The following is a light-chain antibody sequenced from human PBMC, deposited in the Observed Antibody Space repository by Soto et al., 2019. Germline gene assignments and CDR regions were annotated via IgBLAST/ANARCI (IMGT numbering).Light chain of an antibody. CDR3: TSWTTSTTMK. Sequence: QSARTQPASVSGAPGQAITISCTGTSSDVGAYNYVSWYQQHPGKAPKLMIYDVNIRPSGVSNRFSGSKSGNTASLTISGLQAEDEADYYCTSWTTSTTMKFGGGTKVTVL. J-gene: IGLJ2*01. CDR2: DVN. CDR1: SSDVGAYNY. V-gene: IGLV2-14*01.